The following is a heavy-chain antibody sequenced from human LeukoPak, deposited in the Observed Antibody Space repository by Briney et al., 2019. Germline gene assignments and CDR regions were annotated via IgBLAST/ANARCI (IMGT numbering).Heavy chain of an antibody. J-gene: IGHJ6*02. CDR2: IKQDGSEK. Sequence: PGGSLRLSCSASGFTFSSYAMHWVRQAPGKGLEWVANIKQDGSEKYYVDSVRGRFTISRDNAKTSLWLQMNSLRAEDTAVYYCARQYYYGMDVWGQGTTVTVSS. V-gene: IGHV3-7*04. CDR3: ARQYYYGMDV. CDR1: GFTFSSYA.